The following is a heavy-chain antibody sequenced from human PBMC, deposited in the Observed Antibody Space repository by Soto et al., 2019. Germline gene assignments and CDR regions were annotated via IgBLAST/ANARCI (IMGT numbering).Heavy chain of an antibody. CDR2: INADNGNT. Sequence: ASVKVSCKASGYTFTSYAMHWVRQAPGQRLEWMGWINADNGNTKYSQKFQGRVTITRDTSASTAYMELSSLRSEDTAVYYCAGDGPHRGDFWSGYYGLRDAFDIWGQGTMVTVSS. CDR1: GYTFTSYA. CDR3: AGDGPHRGDFWSGYYGLRDAFDI. V-gene: IGHV1-3*01. J-gene: IGHJ3*02. D-gene: IGHD3-3*01.